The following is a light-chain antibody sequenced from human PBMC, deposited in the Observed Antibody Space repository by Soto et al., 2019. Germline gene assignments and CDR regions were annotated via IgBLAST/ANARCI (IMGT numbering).Light chain of an antibody. CDR1: SSDVGAYKY. Sequence: QSALTQPASVSGSPGQSITISCTGTSSDVGAYKYVSWYQQHPGKAPKLMIYDVSSRPSGVSNRFSGSKSGNTASLTISGLQAEDEADYFCSSYRTSSSYVFGTGTKLTVL. J-gene: IGLJ1*01. CDR3: SSYRTSSSYV. V-gene: IGLV2-14*03. CDR2: DVS.